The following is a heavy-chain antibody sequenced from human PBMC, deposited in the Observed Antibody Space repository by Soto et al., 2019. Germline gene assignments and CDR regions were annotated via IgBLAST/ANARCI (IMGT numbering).Heavy chain of an antibody. D-gene: IGHD3-9*01. J-gene: IGHJ3*02. Sequence: GGSLRLSCAASGFTFSSYAMSWVHQAPGKGLEWVSAISGSGGSTYYADSVKGRFTISRDNSKNTLYLQMNSLRAEDTAVYYCAKNLYYDILTGYYDVAFDIWGQGTMVTVSS. CDR2: ISGSGGST. CDR3: AKNLYYDILTGYYDVAFDI. V-gene: IGHV3-23*01. CDR1: GFTFSSYA.